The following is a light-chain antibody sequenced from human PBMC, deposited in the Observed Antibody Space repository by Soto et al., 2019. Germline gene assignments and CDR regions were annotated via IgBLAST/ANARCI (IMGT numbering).Light chain of an antibody. CDR3: QQRSNWWT. CDR1: QSVTSRY. CDR2: GAS. V-gene: IGKV3D-20*02. J-gene: IGKJ1*01. Sequence: IVLTQSPGTLSLSPGERATLSCRASQSVTSRYLAWYQQKPGQAPRLLIYGASSRATGIPGRFSGSGSGTDFTLTISSLEPEDFAVYYCQQRSNWWTFGQGTKVDIK.